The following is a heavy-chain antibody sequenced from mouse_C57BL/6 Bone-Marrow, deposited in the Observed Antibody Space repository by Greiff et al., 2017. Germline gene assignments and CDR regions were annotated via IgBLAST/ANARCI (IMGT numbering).Heavy chain of an antibody. CDR3: ARRGLTTVVATDAMDY. CDR2: IDPNSGGT. V-gene: IGHV1-72*01. Sequence: QVQLQQPGAELVKPGASVKLSCKASGYTFTSYWMHWVKQRPGRGLEWIGRIDPNSGGTKYNEKFKSKATLTVDKPSSTAYMQLSSLTSEDSAVYYCARRGLTTVVATDAMDYWGQGTSVTVSS. J-gene: IGHJ4*01. D-gene: IGHD1-1*01. CDR1: GYTFTSYW.